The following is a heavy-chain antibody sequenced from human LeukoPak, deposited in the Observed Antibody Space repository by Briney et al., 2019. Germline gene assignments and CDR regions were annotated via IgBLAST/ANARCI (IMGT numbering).Heavy chain of an antibody. D-gene: IGHD5-24*01. CDR2: ISSSSSHI. Sequence: GGSLRLSCAASGFTFSSYSMNWVRQAPGKGLEWVSSISSSSSHIDYADSVKGRFTISRDNAKNSLYLQMNSLSAEDTAAYYCAREMATIDDYWGQGTLVTVSS. V-gene: IGHV3-21*01. J-gene: IGHJ4*02. CDR1: GFTFSSYS. CDR3: AREMATIDDY.